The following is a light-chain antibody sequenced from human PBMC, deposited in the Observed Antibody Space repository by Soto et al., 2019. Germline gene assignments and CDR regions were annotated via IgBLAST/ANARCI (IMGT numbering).Light chain of an antibody. CDR2: GAS. CDR1: QSVGSDF. CDR3: QRSYGSPPWT. J-gene: IGKJ1*01. V-gene: IGKV3-20*01. Sequence: EIVLTQSPGTLSLSPGEGATLSCRASQSVGSDFLAWYQQRPGQPPRILIFGASGRAAGIPDRFSGSGSGTDFTLTISRLQPEDFATYYCQRSYGSPPWTFGQGTKVDIK.